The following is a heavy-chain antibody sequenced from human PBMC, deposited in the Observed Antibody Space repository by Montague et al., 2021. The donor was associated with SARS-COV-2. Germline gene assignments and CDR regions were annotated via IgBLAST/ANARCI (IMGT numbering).Heavy chain of an antibody. D-gene: IGHD4-11*01. CDR2: LEKKKST. Sequence: SETLSLTCTVSGVVELRRRSEEHTSELQSHHELVCRLRLEKKKSTYYDPSLKLRVTISVDTSKNQFSLKLSSVTAADPAVYYCARHAIYDYSKDLYYYYYYGMNVWGQGTTVTVSS. CDR1: GVVELRRRSE. V-gene: IGHV4-39*01. CDR3: ARHAIYDYSKDLYYYYYYGMNV. J-gene: IGHJ6*02.